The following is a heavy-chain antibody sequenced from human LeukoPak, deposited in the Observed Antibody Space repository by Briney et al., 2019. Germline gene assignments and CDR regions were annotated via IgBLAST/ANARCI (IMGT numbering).Heavy chain of an antibody. V-gene: IGHV3-9*01. CDR1: GFTFSNYG. D-gene: IGHD3-10*01. CDR2: ISWNSGSI. CDR3: AKDTSYYYGSGSYPN. Sequence: GGSLRLSCAASGFTFSNYGMHWVRQAPGKGLEWVSGISWNSGSIGYADSVKGRFTISRDNAKNSLYLQMNSLRAEDTALYYCAKDTSYYYGSGSYPNWGQGTLVTVSS. J-gene: IGHJ4*02.